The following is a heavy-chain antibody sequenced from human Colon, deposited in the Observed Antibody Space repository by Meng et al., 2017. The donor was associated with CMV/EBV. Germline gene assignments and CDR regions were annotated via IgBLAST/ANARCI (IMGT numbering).Heavy chain of an antibody. CDR1: GYTFTGYY. Sequence: SCKASGYTFTGYYMHWVRQAPGQGLEWMGRINPNSGGTNYAQKFQGRVTMTRDTSISTAYMELSRLRSDDTAVYYCARDLPTSHGLDPWGQGTLVTVSS. V-gene: IGHV1-2*06. CDR2: INPNSGGT. J-gene: IGHJ5*02. CDR3: ARDLPTSHGLDP. D-gene: IGHD2-2*01.